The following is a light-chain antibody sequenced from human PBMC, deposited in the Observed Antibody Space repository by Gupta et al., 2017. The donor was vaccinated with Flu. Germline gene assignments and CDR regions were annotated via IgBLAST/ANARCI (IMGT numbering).Light chain of an antibody. V-gene: IGKV1-39*01. CDR1: QSISSY. Sequence: DIQMTQSPSSLSASVGDRVTITCRASQSISSYLNWYQQKPGRAPKLLLYAASSLQSGVPSRFSGSGSGTDFTLTIISLQPEDFATYYCRLRDTTPKTFGQGTKLEIK. CDR3: RLRDTTPKT. J-gene: IGKJ1*01. CDR2: AAS.